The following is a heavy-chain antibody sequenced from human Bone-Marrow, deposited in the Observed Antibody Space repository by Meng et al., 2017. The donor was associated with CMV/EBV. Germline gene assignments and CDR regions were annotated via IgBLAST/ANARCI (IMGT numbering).Heavy chain of an antibody. CDR1: GGSISSSRYY. J-gene: IGHJ3*02. CDR3: ARHGIPCITMIVVAVDAFDI. V-gene: IGHV4-39*01. D-gene: IGHD3-22*01. Sequence: SEALSLTCTFSGGSISSSRYYWGWIREPPGKGLEWIGSIYYSGSTYYNPSLQSRVTISVDTSKNQFSLKLSSVTAADTAVYYCARHGIPCITMIVVAVDAFDIWGQGTMVTVSS. CDR2: IYYSGST.